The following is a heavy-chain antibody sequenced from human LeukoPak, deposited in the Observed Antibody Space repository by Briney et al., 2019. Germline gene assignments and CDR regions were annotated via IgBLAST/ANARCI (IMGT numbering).Heavy chain of an antibody. J-gene: IGHJ5*02. Sequence: ASVKVSCKASGYTFTSYYMHWVRQAPGQGLEWMGWINPNSGGTNYAQKFQGRVTMTRDTSISTAYMELSRLRSDDTAVYYCARDGGDTLIRGVTNWFDPWGQGTLVTVSS. V-gene: IGHV1-2*02. CDR1: GYTFTSYY. CDR3: ARDGGDTLIRGVTNWFDP. CDR2: INPNSGGT. D-gene: IGHD3-10*01.